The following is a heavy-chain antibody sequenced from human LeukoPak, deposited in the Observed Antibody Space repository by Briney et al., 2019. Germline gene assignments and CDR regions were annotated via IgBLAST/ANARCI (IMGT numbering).Heavy chain of an antibody. CDR2: IYYSGST. V-gene: IGHV4-39*07. Sequence: SETLSLTCTVSGGSISSSSYYWGWIRQPPGKGLEWIGSIYYSGSTYYNPSLKSRVTISVDTSKNQFSLKLSSVTAADTAVYYCARDLYCSSTSCYGWSWFDPWGQGTLVTVSS. D-gene: IGHD2-2*01. J-gene: IGHJ5*02. CDR3: ARDLYCSSTSCYGWSWFDP. CDR1: GGSISSSSYY.